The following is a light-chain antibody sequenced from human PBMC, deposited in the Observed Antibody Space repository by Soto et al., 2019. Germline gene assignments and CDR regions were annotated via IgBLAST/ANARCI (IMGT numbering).Light chain of an antibody. CDR1: QSVSNNY. CDR3: QRYGSSPDT. J-gene: IGKJ5*01. CDR2: SAS. V-gene: IGKV3-20*01. Sequence: DIVMTQAQATLSVAPGERATLSFGASQSVSNNYLAWYQEKPGQAPRVLIYSASSRATGIPDRFGASGSGADFTLTMSRLEPEDFAVYYCQRYGSSPDTLGQGTRLEIK.